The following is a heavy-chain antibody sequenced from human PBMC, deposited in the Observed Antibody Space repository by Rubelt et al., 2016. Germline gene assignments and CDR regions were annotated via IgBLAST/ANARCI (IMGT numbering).Heavy chain of an antibody. CDR2: IYYTGST. V-gene: IGHV4-39*01. CDR3: ARQLSNNLWAFDQ. J-gene: IGHJ4*02. Sequence: QVQLQESGPGLVKPSETLSLTCTVSGDSISNDYHWGWIRQTPGKGLEWIGSIYYTGSTYYPPSLRSRVSMSSDTSKNQFAVNLGCVTGADTSVYYCARQLSNNLWAFDQWGQGTLVTVSS. D-gene: IGHD2/OR15-2a*01. CDR1: GDSISNDYH.